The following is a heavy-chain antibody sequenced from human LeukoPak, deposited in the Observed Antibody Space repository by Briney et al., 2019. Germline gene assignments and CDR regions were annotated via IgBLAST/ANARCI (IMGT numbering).Heavy chain of an antibody. V-gene: IGHV1-2*06. Sequence: ASVKVSCKASGGTFSNYAISWVRQAPGQGLEWMGRINPNSGDPDYPQKFQGRVTMTRDTSISTAYMEMSSLTSDDTAVYYCARSARHCNNGVCFTDYYIDLRGKGTTVIVSS. CDR1: GGTFSNYA. D-gene: IGHD2-8*01. CDR2: INPNSGDP. J-gene: IGHJ6*03. CDR3: ARSARHCNNGVCFTDYYIDL.